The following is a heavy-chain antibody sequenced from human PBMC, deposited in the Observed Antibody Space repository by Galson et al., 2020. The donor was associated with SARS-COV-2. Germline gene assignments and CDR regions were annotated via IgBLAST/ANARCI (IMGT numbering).Heavy chain of an antibody. CDR3: ADSVLLWFGDLSH. J-gene: IGHJ4*02. CDR1: GFTFSSYA. Sequence: GGSLRLSCAASGFTFSSYAMHWVRQAPGKGLEWVAVISYDGSNKYYADSVKGRFTISRDNSKNTLYLQMNSLRAEDTAVYYCADSVLLWFGDLSHWGQGTLVTVSS. V-gene: IGHV3-30*04. CDR2: ISYDGSNK. D-gene: IGHD3-10*01.